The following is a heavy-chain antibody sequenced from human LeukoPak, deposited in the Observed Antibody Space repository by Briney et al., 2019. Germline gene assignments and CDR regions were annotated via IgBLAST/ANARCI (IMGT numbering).Heavy chain of an antibody. J-gene: IGHJ6*02. D-gene: IGHD6-19*01. V-gene: IGHV3-74*01. CDR1: GFTFSSNW. CDR3: ARRSGSAYGMDV. Sequence: PGGSLRLSCAASGFTFSSNWMHWVRQAPGKGLVWVSRINSDGSSTSYADSVKGRFTISRDNAKNTVYLRMNSLRAEDTAVYYCARRSGSAYGMDVWGQGTTVTVSS. CDR2: INSDGSST.